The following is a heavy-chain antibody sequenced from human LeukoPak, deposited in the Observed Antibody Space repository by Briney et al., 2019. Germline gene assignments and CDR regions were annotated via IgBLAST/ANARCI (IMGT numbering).Heavy chain of an antibody. V-gene: IGHV1-8*01. Sequence: ASVKVSCKASGYTFTSYDINWVRQATGQGLESMGWINPNSGNTGCAQKFQGRVTMTRNTSISTAYMELSSLRSEDTAVYYCARAPAHSMTTVTTPDYWGQGTLVTVSS. CDR3: ARAPAHSMTTVTTPDY. J-gene: IGHJ4*02. D-gene: IGHD4-17*01. CDR1: GYTFTSYD. CDR2: INPNSGNT.